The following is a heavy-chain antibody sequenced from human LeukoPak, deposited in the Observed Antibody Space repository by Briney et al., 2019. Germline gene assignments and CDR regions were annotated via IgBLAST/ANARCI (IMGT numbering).Heavy chain of an antibody. D-gene: IGHD4-11*01. CDR1: GFTFSSYG. V-gene: IGHV3-33*06. J-gene: IGHJ4*02. CDR2: IWFDGSNK. Sequence: GGSLRLSCAASGFTFSSYGMHWVRQVPGKGLEWVAVIWFDGSNKYYADSVKGRFTISRDNSKNTLYLQMNSLRAEDTAVYYCAKLTTSWGQGTLVTVSS. CDR3: AKLTTS.